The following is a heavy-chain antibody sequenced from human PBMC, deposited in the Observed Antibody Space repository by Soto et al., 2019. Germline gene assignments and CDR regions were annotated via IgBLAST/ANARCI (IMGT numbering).Heavy chain of an antibody. CDR2: IYYTGST. CDR1: GDSVSTRSYY. J-gene: IGHJ4*02. D-gene: IGHD3-16*01. CDR3: AREGYSYAYFDY. Sequence: SETLSLTYTVSGDSVSTRSYYWSWIRQPPGQGLEWIGYIYYTGSTNYSPSLKSRVTISVDTSKNQFSLNLGSVTAADTAVYYCAREGYSYAYFDYWGQGIMVTVSS. V-gene: IGHV4-61*01.